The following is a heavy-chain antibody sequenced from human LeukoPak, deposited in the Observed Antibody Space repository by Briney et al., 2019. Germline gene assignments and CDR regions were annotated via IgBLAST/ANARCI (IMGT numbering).Heavy chain of an antibody. CDR1: GFSFSSYA. CDR3: AKFFDILTGYFDS. D-gene: IGHD3-9*01. J-gene: IGHJ4*02. Sequence: QPGGSLRLSCAASGFSFSSYAMSWVPQSPGKGLEWVSAISGGGGSTHYADSVKGRFTISRDNSKNTLYLQMNSLRADDTAVYYCAKFFDILTGYFDSWGQGTLVTVSS. CDR2: ISGGGGST. V-gene: IGHV3-23*01.